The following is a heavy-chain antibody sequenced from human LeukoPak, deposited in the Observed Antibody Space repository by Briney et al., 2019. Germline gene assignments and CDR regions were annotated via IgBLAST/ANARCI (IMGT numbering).Heavy chain of an antibody. Sequence: SETLSLTCTVSGGSVSSGSYYWSWIRQPPGKGLEWIGYIYYSGSTNYNPSLKSRVTISVDTSKNQFSLKLSSVTAADTAVYYCASAYCGGDCYPTPRFDYWGQGTLVTVSS. CDR3: ASAYCGGDCYPTPRFDY. CDR2: IYYSGST. D-gene: IGHD2-21*02. CDR1: GGSVSSGSYY. V-gene: IGHV4-61*01. J-gene: IGHJ4*02.